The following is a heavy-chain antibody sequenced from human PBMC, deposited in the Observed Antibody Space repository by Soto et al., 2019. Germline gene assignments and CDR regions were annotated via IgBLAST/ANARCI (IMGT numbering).Heavy chain of an antibody. Sequence: SETLSLTCTVPGGSIRTGDHYWVWIRQPPGRGLEWIGSVYYTGTTNTSPSLPGRATLSPDTSKTTFFLEVLCVTAADTAVYYCSRGPPIVMGTTIVPRNYYFDYWGQGTLVTVSS. CDR3: SRGPPIVMGTTIVPRNYYFDY. D-gene: IGHD2-21*02. CDR2: VYYTGTT. CDR1: GGSIRTGDHY. V-gene: IGHV4-39*02. J-gene: IGHJ4*02.